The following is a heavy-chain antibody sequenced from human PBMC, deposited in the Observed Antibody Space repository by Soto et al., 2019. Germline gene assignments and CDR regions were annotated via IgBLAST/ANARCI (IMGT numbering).Heavy chain of an antibody. D-gene: IGHD2-21*02. Sequence: QLQLQESGPGLAKPSETLSLTCTVSGGSISSSSYYWGWIRQPPGKGLEWIGVIYYGGSTYYSPSLKGRXXVXVXXSRNRFSLKLTSVTAADTAVYSCAGLLHCDYYFGYWGRGTPITVSS. J-gene: IGHJ4*01. CDR3: AGLLHCDYYFGY. CDR1: GGSISSSSYY. CDR2: IYYGGST. V-gene: IGHV4-39*01.